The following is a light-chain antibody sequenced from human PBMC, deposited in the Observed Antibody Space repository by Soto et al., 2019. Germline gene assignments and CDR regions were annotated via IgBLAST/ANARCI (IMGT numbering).Light chain of an antibody. J-gene: IGKJ1*01. CDR1: QSVSSN. V-gene: IGKV3-15*01. CDR2: GAS. CDR3: QQYNIWPRT. Sequence: VMTQSPYTLSVSPGERATLSCRASQSVSSNLAWYQQKLGQAPRLLIYGASTRATGISARISGSGSGTEFTLTISSLQSEDFAIYYCQQYNIWPRTSGQGAKV.